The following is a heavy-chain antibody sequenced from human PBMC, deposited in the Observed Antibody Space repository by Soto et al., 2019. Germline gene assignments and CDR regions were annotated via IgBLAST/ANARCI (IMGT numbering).Heavy chain of an antibody. J-gene: IGHJ3*02. CDR1: GFTFSSYA. Sequence: EVQLLESGGGLVQPGGSLRLSCAASGFTFSSYAMSWVRQAPGKGREWVSAISGSGGSTYYADSVKGRFTISRDNSKNALYLHMSSLRAVDRAVYYCAKSPRVVVVAADAFDIWGQGTMVTVSS. CDR3: AKSPRVVVVAADAFDI. CDR2: ISGSGGST. V-gene: IGHV3-23*01. D-gene: IGHD2-15*01.